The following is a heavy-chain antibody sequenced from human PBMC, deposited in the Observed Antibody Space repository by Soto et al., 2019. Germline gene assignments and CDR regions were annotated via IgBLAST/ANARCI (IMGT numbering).Heavy chain of an antibody. CDR1: GFTFSSYS. J-gene: IGHJ4*02. V-gene: IGHV3-48*01. Sequence: EVQLVESGGGLVQPGGSLRLSCAAYGFTFSSYSMNWVRQAPGQGLEWVSYISSSSSTIYYADSVQGRFTISRDNAKNSLYLQMNSLRAEDTAVYYCARDGDWVGLEYLVATIFDYWGQGTLVTVSS. CDR3: ARDGDWVGLEYLVATIFDY. CDR2: ISSSSSTI. D-gene: IGHD5-12*01.